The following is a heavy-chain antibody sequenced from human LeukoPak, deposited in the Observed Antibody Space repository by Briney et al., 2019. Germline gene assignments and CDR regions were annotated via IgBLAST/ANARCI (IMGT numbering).Heavy chain of an antibody. CDR3: ARDRDIVVVPAAN. V-gene: IGHV1-69*04. CDR2: IIPILGIA. J-gene: IGHJ4*02. Sequence: EASVKVSCKASGGTFSSYTISWVRQAPGQGLEWMGRIIPILGIANYAQKFQGRVTITADKSTSTAYMELSSLRSEDTGVYYCARDRDIVVVPAANWGQGTLVTVSS. CDR1: GGTFSSYT. D-gene: IGHD2-2*01.